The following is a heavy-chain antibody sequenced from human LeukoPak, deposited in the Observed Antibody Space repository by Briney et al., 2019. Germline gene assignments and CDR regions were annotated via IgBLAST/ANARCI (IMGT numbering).Heavy chain of an antibody. Sequence: GSLRLSCATSGFTLSLAWMHWVRQAPGKGLEWVSSISSSSSFIYYADSVKGRFTISRDNAKNSLYLQMNSLRAEDTAVYYCARDRSEYCSGGSCYATDYWGQGTLVTVSS. CDR2: ISSSSSFI. V-gene: IGHV3-21*01. CDR3: ARDRSEYCSGGSCYATDY. CDR1: GFTLSLAW. J-gene: IGHJ4*02. D-gene: IGHD2-15*01.